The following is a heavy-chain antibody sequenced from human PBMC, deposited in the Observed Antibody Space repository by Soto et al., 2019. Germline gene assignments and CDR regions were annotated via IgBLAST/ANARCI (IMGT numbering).Heavy chain of an antibody. Sequence: SETLSLTCAVYGGSFSGYYWSWIRQPPGKGLEWIGEINHSGSTNYNPSLKSRVTISVDTSKNQFSLKLSSVTAADTAVYYCARAAHVGAAERYYYYGIDVWAQGTTVTGSS. CDR2: INHSGST. D-gene: IGHD6-13*01. CDR1: GGSFSGYY. CDR3: ARAAHVGAAERYYYYGIDV. J-gene: IGHJ6*02. V-gene: IGHV4-34*01.